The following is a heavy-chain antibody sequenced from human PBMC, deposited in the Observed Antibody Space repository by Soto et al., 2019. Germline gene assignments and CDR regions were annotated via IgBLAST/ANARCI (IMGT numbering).Heavy chain of an antibody. V-gene: IGHV6-1*01. J-gene: IGHJ6*02. CDR2: TYYRSKWYN. D-gene: IGHD3-16*02. Sequence: SQTLSLTCAISGDSVSSNSAAWNWIRQSPSRGLEWLGRTYYRSKWYNDYAVSVKSRITINPDTSKNQFSLQLNSVTPEDTAVYYCARDIYRWSPTHYYYYYGMDVWGQGTTVTVSS. CDR3: ARDIYRWSPTHYYYYYGMDV. CDR1: GDSVSSNSAA.